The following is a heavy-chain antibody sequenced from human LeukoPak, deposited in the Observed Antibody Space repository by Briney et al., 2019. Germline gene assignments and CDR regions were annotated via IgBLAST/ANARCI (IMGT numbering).Heavy chain of an antibody. J-gene: IGHJ4*02. D-gene: IGHD3-10*01. CDR1: GYTFTGCY. CDR2: INPNSGGT. CDR3: ARDSSHYGSGSYYNTYYFDY. Sequence: ASVKVSCKASGYTFTGCYVHWVRQAPGQGLEWLGWINPNSGGTNYAQKFQGRVTMTRDTSISTAYMELSRLRSDDTAVYYCARDSSHYGSGSYYNTYYFDYWGQGTLVTVSS. V-gene: IGHV1-2*02.